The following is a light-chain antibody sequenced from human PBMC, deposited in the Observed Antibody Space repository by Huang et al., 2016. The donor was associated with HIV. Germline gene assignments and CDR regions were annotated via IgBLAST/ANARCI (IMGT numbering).Light chain of an antibody. Sequence: IQMTQSPASLSAYVGDRVTISCQANQDIRNFLNWYQQKPGKAPTLLIYGASNLQAGVPSRFSGNGSGTDFSITISSLQSEDIATYYCQQYDNLYTFGQGTRLEIK. CDR3: QQYDNLYT. CDR2: GAS. V-gene: IGKV1-33*01. CDR1: QDIRNF. J-gene: IGKJ2*01.